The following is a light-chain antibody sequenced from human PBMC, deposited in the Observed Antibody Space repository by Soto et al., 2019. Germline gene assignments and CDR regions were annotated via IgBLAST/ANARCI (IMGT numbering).Light chain of an antibody. Sequence: DIQMTQSPSSLSASVGDRVTITCRASQSISSDLNWYQHKPVKAPKLLIYAASSMQSGVPLRFSGSLSGTDFTLTIRSLQPENFATYYCQVSDRTSWTFGQWTTLKIK. J-gene: IGKJ2*02. CDR3: QVSDRTSWT. V-gene: IGKV1-39*01. CDR1: QSISSD. CDR2: AAS.